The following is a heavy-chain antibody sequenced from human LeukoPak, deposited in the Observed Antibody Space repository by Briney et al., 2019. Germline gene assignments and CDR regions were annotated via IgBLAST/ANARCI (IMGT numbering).Heavy chain of an antibody. CDR2: ISGSGGST. CDR3: AKPPPRNWHYGDYVSDY. D-gene: IGHD4-17*01. V-gene: IGHV3-23*01. Sequence: PGGSLRLSCAASGFTFSSYAMSWVRQAPGKGLEWVSAISGSGGSTYYADSVKGRFTISRDNSKNTLYLQMNSLRAEDTAVYYCAKPPPRNWHYGDYVSDYWGQGTLVTVSS. J-gene: IGHJ4*02. CDR1: GFTFSSYA.